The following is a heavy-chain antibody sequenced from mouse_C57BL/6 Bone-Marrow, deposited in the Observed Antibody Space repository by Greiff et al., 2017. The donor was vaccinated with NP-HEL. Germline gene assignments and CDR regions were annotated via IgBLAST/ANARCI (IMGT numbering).Heavy chain of an antibody. CDR3: SSAPVYHDYQWDFEG. V-gene: IGHV1-81*01. D-gene: IGHD2-4*01. Sequence: VQLQQPGAELVKPGASVKMSCKASGYTFTSYWITWVKQRPGQGLEWIGEIYPRSGNTYYNEKFKGKATLTADKSSSTAYMELRSLTSEDSAVYFWSSAPVYHDYQWDFEGWGTGTTVTVSS. CDR2: IYPRSGNT. CDR1: GYTFTSYW. J-gene: IGHJ1*03.